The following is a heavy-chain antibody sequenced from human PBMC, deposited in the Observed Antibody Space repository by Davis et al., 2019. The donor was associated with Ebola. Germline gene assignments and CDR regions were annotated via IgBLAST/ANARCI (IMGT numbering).Heavy chain of an antibody. CDR3: TSTSDYYGSGSSLNYYYYGMDV. Sequence: ASVKVSCKASGYTFTSYGISWVRQAPGQGLEWMGWISAYNGNTNYAQKLQGRVTMTTDTSTSTAYMELRSLRSEDTAVYYCTSTSDYYGSGSSLNYYYYGMDVWGQGTTVTVSS. D-gene: IGHD3-10*01. CDR2: ISAYNGNT. CDR1: GYTFTSYG. J-gene: IGHJ6*02. V-gene: IGHV1-18*01.